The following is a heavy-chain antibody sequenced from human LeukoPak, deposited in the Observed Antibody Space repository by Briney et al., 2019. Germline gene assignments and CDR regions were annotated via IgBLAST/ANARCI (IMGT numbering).Heavy chain of an antibody. CDR3: TREGPGSDWATFDS. D-gene: IGHD6-19*01. J-gene: IGHJ4*02. V-gene: IGHV1-2*06. Sequence: GASVKVSCKASGYTFTNYTLNWVRQAPGQGLEWMGRINPSNGGTNYAQKFQGRVTMTRDTSISTVYMELSRLTSDDTAVYYCTREGPGSDWATFDSWGQGALVTVSS. CDR2: INPSNGGT. CDR1: GYTFTNYT.